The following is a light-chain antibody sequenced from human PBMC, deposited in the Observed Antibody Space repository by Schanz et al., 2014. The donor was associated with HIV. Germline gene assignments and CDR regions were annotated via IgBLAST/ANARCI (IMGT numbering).Light chain of an antibody. CDR3: ATWDDSLNVWV. V-gene: IGLV1-44*01. Sequence: QSVLTQPPSASGTPGQRVTISCSGSSSNFRSNAVNWYQQLPGTAPKLLIYNTNVRPSGVPDRFSGSKSGTSASLAISGLQSEDEADYYCATWDDSLNVWVFGGGTKLTVL. CDR1: SSNFRSNA. CDR2: NTN. J-gene: IGLJ3*02.